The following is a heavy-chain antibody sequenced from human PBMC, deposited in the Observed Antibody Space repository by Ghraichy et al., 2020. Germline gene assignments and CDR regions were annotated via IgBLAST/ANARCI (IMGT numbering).Heavy chain of an antibody. J-gene: IGHJ4*02. CDR3: TRQAEYGSTDY. V-gene: IGHV3-73*01. CDR1: GFTFSGSA. CDR2: IRDKAHSYAT. D-gene: IGHD4-17*01. Sequence: GGSLRLSCAASGFTFSGSAMHWVRQASGKGLEWVGRIRDKAHSYATAYAASVKGRFTISRDDSKNTAYLQMNSLKTEDTAVYYCTRQAEYGSTDYWGQGTLVTVSS.